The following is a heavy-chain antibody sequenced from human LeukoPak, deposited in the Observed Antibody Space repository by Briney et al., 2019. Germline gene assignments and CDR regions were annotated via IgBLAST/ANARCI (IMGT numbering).Heavy chain of an antibody. CDR1: GGSISGYF. CDR3: AKAGGWYGSALGY. J-gene: IGHJ4*02. V-gene: IGHV4-59*08. D-gene: IGHD6-19*01. Sequence: SETLSLTCTVSGGSISGYFWIWIRQPPGKGLEWIGYVYYTGATNYNPSLGSRVTISVDTSKNQFSLKLSSVTAADTAVYFCAKAGGWYGSALGYWGQGTLATVSS. CDR2: VYYTGAT.